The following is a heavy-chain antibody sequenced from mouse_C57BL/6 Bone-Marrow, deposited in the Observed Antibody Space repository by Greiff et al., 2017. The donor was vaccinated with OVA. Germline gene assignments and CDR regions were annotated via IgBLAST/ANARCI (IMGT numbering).Heavy chain of an antibody. CDR1: GFTFSSYA. J-gene: IGHJ2*01. CDR3: ARDSRSDY. CDR2: ISDGGSYT. V-gene: IGHV5-4*01. Sequence: EVQLQESGGGLVKPGGSLKLSCAASGFTFSSYAMSWVRQTPEKRLEWVATISDGGSYTYYPANVKGRFTISRDNAKNNLYLQMSHLKSEDTAMYYCARDSRSDYWGQGTTLTVSS.